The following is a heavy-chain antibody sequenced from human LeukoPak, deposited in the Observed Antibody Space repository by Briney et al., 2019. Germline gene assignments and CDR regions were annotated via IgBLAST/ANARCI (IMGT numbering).Heavy chain of an antibody. V-gene: IGHV3-7*03. CDR1: GFTFSTYW. Sequence: PGGSLRLSCEGSGFTFSTYWVSWVRQAPGKGLEWVASIKEDGSETYYVDSVKGRITISRDNAKNSLYLQMNSLRAEDTALYYCAKGGNKVTMIVVVIEDYFDYWGQGTLVTVSS. CDR3: AKGGNKVTMIVVVIEDYFDY. CDR2: IKEDGSET. D-gene: IGHD3-22*01. J-gene: IGHJ4*02.